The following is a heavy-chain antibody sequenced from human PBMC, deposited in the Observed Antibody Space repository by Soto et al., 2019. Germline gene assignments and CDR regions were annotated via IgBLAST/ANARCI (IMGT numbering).Heavy chain of an antibody. Sequence: SVKVSCKASGGTFSSYAISWVRQAPGQGLEWMGGIIPIFGTANYAQKFQGRVTITADESTSTAYMELSSLRSEDTAVYYCAREVGATLNWFDPWGQGTLVTAPQ. D-gene: IGHD1-26*01. CDR3: AREVGATLNWFDP. CDR1: GGTFSSYA. CDR2: IIPIFGTA. V-gene: IGHV1-69*13. J-gene: IGHJ5*02.